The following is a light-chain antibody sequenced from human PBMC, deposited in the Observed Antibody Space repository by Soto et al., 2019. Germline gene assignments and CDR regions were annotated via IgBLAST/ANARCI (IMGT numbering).Light chain of an antibody. Sequence: EIVMTQSPATLSVSPGERATLSCRASQSVSSNLAWYQQKPGQAPRLLIYGASTRATGIPARFSGRGSGTEFTLTISSLRSEDFAVYYCQQYNNWPPGTYTFGQGTKLEIK. CDR2: GAS. J-gene: IGKJ2*01. V-gene: IGKV3-15*01. CDR1: QSVSSN. CDR3: QQYNNWPPGTYT.